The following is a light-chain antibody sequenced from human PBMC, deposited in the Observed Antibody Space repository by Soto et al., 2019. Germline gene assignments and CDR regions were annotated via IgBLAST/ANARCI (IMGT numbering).Light chain of an antibody. CDR1: SSNIGAGYD. CDR2: GNS. CDR3: QSYDSSLSVV. V-gene: IGLV1-40*01. J-gene: IGLJ2*01. Sequence: QSVLTQPPSVSGAPGQRVTISCTGGSSNIGAGYDVHWYQQLPGTAPKLLIYGNSNRPSGVPDRFSGSKSGTSASLAITGLQAEDEADYYCQSYDSSLSVVFGGGTKLTV.